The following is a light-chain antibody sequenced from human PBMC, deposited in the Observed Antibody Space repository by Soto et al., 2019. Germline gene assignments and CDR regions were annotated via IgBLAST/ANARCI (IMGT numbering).Light chain of an antibody. CDR1: SSNIGSNY. CDR2: RNN. J-gene: IGLJ2*01. Sequence: QAVVTQPPSASGTPGQRVTISCSGSSSNIGSNYVSWYQHLPGTAPKLLIYRNNQRPSGVPDRFSGSKSGTSASLAISGLRSEDEADYYCAVWDDSLSGPVFGGGTQLTVL. V-gene: IGLV1-47*01. CDR3: AVWDDSLSGPV.